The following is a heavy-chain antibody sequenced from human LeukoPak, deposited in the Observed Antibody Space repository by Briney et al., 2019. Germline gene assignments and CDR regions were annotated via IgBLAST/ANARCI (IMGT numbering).Heavy chain of an antibody. D-gene: IGHD2-2*01. CDR2: IYWNDDK. CDR1: GFSLSTSGVG. V-gene: IGHV2-5*01. J-gene: IGHJ5*02. CDR3: AHQIIVVVPAANNWFDP. Sequence: KVSGPTLVNPTQTLTLTCTFSGFSLSTSGVGVGWIRKPPGKALEWLALIYWNDDKRYSPSLKSRLTITKDTSKNQVVLTMTNMDPVDTATYYCAHQIIVVVPAANNWFDPWGQGTLVTVSS.